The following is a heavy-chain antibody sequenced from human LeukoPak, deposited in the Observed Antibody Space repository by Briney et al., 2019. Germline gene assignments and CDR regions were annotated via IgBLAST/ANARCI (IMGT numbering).Heavy chain of an antibody. J-gene: IGHJ6*02. D-gene: IGHD6-13*01. CDR2: VSGGVGAT. CDR3: TKGGDFTNSWYYYGMDV. Sequence: GGSLRLSCAASRFTFDIYAISWGRQAPGKGLEWVASVSGGVGATYYSDAVRGRFTISRDNSKKTVSLQLNSLRAEDTAVYYCTKGGDFTNSWYYYGMDVWGQGTTVIVSS. V-gene: IGHV3-23*01. CDR1: RFTFDIYA.